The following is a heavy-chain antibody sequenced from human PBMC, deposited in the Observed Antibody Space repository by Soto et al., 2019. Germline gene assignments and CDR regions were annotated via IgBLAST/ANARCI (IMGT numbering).Heavy chain of an antibody. Sequence: PSETLSLTCAVYGGSFSGNYWSWIRQPPGKGLEWIGEVNHSGSTNYNPSLESRVTISVDTSKSQFSLKLSSVTAADAAVYYCARGGKIQPGTSRSNWFDPWGQGTLVTVSS. D-gene: IGHD1-7*01. J-gene: IGHJ5*02. CDR1: GGSFSGNY. CDR3: ARGGKIQPGTSRSNWFDP. CDR2: VNHSGST. V-gene: IGHV4-34*01.